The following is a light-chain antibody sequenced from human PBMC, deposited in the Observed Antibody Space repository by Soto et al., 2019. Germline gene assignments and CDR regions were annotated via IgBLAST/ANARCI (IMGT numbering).Light chain of an antibody. J-gene: IGKJ5*01. V-gene: IGKV3-11*02. CDR2: DAY. CDR3: QQRHMWPIT. Sequence: EVVLTQSPVTLSFSPGERATLSCRASQSFRGLLAWYQQKPGQAPRLLIYDAYNRATGIPPRFSGSGCGRDFTLTISSLEPEDSAVYYCQQRHMWPITLGQGTRLENK. CDR1: QSFRGL.